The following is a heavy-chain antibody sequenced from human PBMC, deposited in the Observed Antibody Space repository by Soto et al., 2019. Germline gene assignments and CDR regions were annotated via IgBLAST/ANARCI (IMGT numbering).Heavy chain of an antibody. CDR2: INSDGSVS. CDR3: ARGDCVGGPCYSLAGSFYYYVDV. D-gene: IGHD2-15*01. Sequence: EVQLVESGGGLVQPGGSLRLSCAASGFTFSNYWMYWVRQAPGKGLVWVSRINSDGSVSSYADSVKGRLTISRDNVKNTLYLQRDSLRAEDTAVYYCARGDCVGGPCYSLAGSFYYYVDVWGKGTTVTVFS. V-gene: IGHV3-74*01. J-gene: IGHJ6*03. CDR1: GFTFSNYW.